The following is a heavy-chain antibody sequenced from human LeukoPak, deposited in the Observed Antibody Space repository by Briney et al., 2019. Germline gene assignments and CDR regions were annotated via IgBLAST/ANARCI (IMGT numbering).Heavy chain of an antibody. CDR2: TYYGGST. D-gene: IGHD5-12*01. CDR1: GFIVSINY. Sequence: PGGSLRLSCAASGFIVSINYTNWVRQAPGKGLEWVSVTYYGGSTYYEDSVKGRFTISRDNSKNTLYLQMNSLRAEDTAVYYCAKPGGNSGYYDAFDIWGQGTMVTVSS. CDR3: AKPGGNSGYYDAFDI. J-gene: IGHJ3*02. V-gene: IGHV3-53*01.